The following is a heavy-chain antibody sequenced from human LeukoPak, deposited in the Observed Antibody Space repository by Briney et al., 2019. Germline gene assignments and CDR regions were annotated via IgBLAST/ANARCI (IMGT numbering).Heavy chain of an antibody. CDR1: GYTFTSYD. V-gene: IGHV1-8*01. CDR2: MSPNSGDT. Sequence: GASVKVSCKASGYTFTSYDFNWVRQATGQRPEWMGWMSPNSGDTGXXXXXQXXVXXXRXXSISTAYMELSSLRSDDTAVYYCARGPPNWGYDYWGPGTLVTVSS. D-gene: IGHD7-27*01. J-gene: IGHJ4*02. CDR3: ARGPPNWGYDY.